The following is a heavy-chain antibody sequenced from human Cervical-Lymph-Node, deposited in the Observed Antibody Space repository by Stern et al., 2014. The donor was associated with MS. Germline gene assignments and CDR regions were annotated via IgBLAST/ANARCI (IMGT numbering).Heavy chain of an antibody. V-gene: IGHV3-30*18. J-gene: IGHJ4*02. CDR3: AKDLGGNAFDY. CDR2: ISYDGAHK. Sequence: DQLVESGGGMVQPGRSLRLSCAASGFSFSDYGIHWVRQAPGKALEWVAVISYDGAHKYYADSVKGRVTISRDNSKNTVYLQMNRLRSDDAAVYYCAKDLGGNAFDYWGQGTLVIVSS. D-gene: IGHD4-23*01. CDR1: GFSFSDYG.